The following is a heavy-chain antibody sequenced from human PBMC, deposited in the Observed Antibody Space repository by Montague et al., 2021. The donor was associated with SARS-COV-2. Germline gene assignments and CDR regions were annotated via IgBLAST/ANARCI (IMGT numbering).Heavy chain of an antibody. Sequence: PALVTLTQTLTLTCTFSGFSLSTSGMCVSWIRQPPGKALEWLARIDWDDDKYYSTSLKTRLTISKDTSKNQVVLTMTNMDPVDTATYYCAREIAAAPDYWGQGTLVTVSS. J-gene: IGHJ4*02. CDR2: IDWDDDK. CDR3: AREIAAAPDY. D-gene: IGHD6-13*01. V-gene: IGHV2-70*11. CDR1: GFSLSTSGMC.